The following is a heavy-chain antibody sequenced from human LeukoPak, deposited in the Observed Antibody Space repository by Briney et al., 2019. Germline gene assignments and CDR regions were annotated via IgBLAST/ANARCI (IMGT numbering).Heavy chain of an antibody. CDR3: GRKAGDCGGGSCYSIDY. Sequence: SVKVSCKASGGSFSSEAISWVRQAPGQGLEWMGGIIPIFGTANYAQKFQGRVTITTDESTSTAYMEVSSLRSEDTAVYYCGRKAGDCGGGSCYSIDYWGQGTLVTVSS. D-gene: IGHD2-15*01. J-gene: IGHJ4*02. CDR2: IIPIFGTA. CDR1: GGSFSSEA. V-gene: IGHV1-69*05.